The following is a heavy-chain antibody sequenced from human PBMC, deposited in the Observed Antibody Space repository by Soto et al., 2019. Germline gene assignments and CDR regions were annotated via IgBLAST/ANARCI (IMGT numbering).Heavy chain of an antibody. J-gene: IGHJ3*01. CDR3: ARRSGIVGVDGAFDV. Sequence: QLQLQESGPGLMKPSETLSLTCTVSGGSVGNTQYYWAWIRQPPGMGLKWIGSVYYGANTNYNPSLKSRVTISKDTSKNQFSLILNSVTAADTAVYYCARRSGIVGVDGAFDVWGQGIMVTVSS. CDR2: VYYGANT. CDR1: GGSVGNTQYY. D-gene: IGHD1-26*01. V-gene: IGHV4-39*01.